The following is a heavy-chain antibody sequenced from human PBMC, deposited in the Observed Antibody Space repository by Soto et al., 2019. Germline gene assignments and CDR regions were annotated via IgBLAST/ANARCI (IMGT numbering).Heavy chain of an antibody. CDR3: AHRFDWYYFDY. D-gene: IGHD3-9*01. V-gene: IGHV2-5*02. CDR1: GFSLSTSEVG. J-gene: IGHJ4*02. Sequence: QITLKESGPTLVKPTQPLTLTCTFSGFSLSTSEVGVGWIRQPPGRALEWLALIYWDDDKRYSPSLKSRLTITKDTSKNQVVLTMTNMDPVDTATYYCAHRFDWYYFDYWGQGTLVTVSS. CDR2: IYWDDDK.